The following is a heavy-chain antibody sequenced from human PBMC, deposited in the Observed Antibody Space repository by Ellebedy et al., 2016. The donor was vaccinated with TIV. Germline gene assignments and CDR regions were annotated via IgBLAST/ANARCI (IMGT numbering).Heavy chain of an antibody. J-gene: IGHJ4*02. D-gene: IGHD6-13*01. CDR3: ARIGIGAARVGYDY. Sequence: ESLKISCAASGFTFSSYSMNWVRQAPGKGLEWVSSLSGSSNYIYHADSVQGRFTISRDNAKNSLYLQMNSLRAEDTAVYYCARIGIGAARVGYDYWGQGTLVTVSS. CDR1: GFTFSSYS. CDR2: LSGSSNYI. V-gene: IGHV3-21*01.